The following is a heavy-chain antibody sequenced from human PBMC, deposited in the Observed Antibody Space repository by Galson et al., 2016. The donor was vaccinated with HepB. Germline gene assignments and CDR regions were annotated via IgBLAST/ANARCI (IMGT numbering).Heavy chain of an antibody. Sequence: ETLSLTCAVYDESFSGYYWSWIRQPPGKGLEWIGDINHSGSTNYNPSLKSRVPISADTSKNQVSLKLTSVPAADTAAYYCARGGVGRHNAMDVWGQGTTVIVAS. CDR1: DESFSGYY. CDR2: INHSGST. V-gene: IGHV4-34*01. D-gene: IGHD1-26*01. CDR3: ARGGVGRHNAMDV. J-gene: IGHJ6*02.